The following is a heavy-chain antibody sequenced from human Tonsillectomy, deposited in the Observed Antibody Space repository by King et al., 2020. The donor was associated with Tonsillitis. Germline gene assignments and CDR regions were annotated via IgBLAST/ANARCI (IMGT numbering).Heavy chain of an antibody. CDR2: ISYDGSNK. Sequence: VQLVESGGGVVQPGRSLRLSCAASGFTFSSYAMHWVRQAPGKGLEWVATISYDGSNKYYTNSVKGLFTIPRDNSKNTLYLQINSLRTEETAVYYCARRDGALDYYYYGMDVWGQGTTVTVSS. J-gene: IGHJ6*02. CDR1: GFTFSSYA. D-gene: IGHD4-17*01. V-gene: IGHV3-30-3*01. CDR3: ARRDGALDYYYYGMDV.